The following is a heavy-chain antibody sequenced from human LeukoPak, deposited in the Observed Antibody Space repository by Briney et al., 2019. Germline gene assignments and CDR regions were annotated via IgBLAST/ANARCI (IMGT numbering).Heavy chain of an antibody. D-gene: IGHD3-10*01. CDR3: ARHVVLLWFGERNNWFDP. CDR2: VYYSGST. J-gene: IGHJ5*02. CDR1: GASISRGSYY. Sequence: SETLSLTCTVSGASISRGSYYWGWIRQPPGKGLEGIGTVYYSGSTYYNPALKSRVTISVDTSKNQFSLKLSSVTAADTAVYYCARHVVLLWFGERNNWFDPWGQGTLVTVSS. V-gene: IGHV4-39*01.